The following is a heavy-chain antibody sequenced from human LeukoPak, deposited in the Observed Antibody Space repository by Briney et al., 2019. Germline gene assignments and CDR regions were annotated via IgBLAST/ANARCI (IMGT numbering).Heavy chain of an antibody. CDR1: GGTFSSYA. D-gene: IGHD3-22*01. J-gene: IGHJ4*02. Sequence: SVKVSCKASGGTFSSYAISWVRQAPGQGLEWMGRIIPILGIANYAQKFQGRVTITADKSTSTAYMELSSLRSEDTAVYYCARGEDRQYYYDSSGKGPPDYWGQGTLVTVSS. V-gene: IGHV1-69*04. CDR2: IIPILGIA. CDR3: ARGEDRQYYYDSSGKGPPDY.